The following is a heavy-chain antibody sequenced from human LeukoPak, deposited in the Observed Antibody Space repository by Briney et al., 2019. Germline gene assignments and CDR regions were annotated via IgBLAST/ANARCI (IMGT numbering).Heavy chain of an antibody. J-gene: IGHJ4*02. CDR2: IYASGST. V-gene: IGHV4-59*08. CDR3: ARRGSGGRSFDY. D-gene: IGHD3-10*01. CDR1: VGSMSTDY. Sequence: SETLSLTCTVSVGSMSTDYWSWIREPPGKGLELTAYIYASGSTNYTPSLKGRFTISVDTSRNHFSLNLSSVTAEDTAVYYCARRGSGGRSFDYWGQGTLVTVSS.